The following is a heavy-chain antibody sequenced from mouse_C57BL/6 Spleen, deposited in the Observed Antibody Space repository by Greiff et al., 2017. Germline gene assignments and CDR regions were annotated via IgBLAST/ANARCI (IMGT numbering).Heavy chain of an antibody. Sequence: QVQLQQPGAELVKPGASVKLSCKASGYTFTSYWMHWVKQRPGQGLEWIGMIHPNSGSTNYNEKFKSKATMTVDKSSSTAYMQLSSLTSEDSAVYYCARRTNDGSFDYWGQGTTLTVSS. CDR3: ARRTNDGSFDY. CDR2: IHPNSGST. V-gene: IGHV1-64*01. J-gene: IGHJ2*01. CDR1: GYTFTSYW. D-gene: IGHD2-3*01.